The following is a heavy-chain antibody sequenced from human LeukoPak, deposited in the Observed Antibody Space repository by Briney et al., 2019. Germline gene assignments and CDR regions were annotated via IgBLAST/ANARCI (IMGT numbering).Heavy chain of an antibody. CDR2: MNPNSGNT. CDR3: ARDLYSSGWYFGY. CDR1: GYTFTSYD. V-gene: IGHV1-8*01. Sequence: GASVKVSCKASGYTFTSYDINWVRQATGQGLEWMGWMNPNSGNTGYAQKFQGRVTMTRNTSISTAYMELSSLRSEDTAVYYCARDLYSSGWYFGYWGQGTLVTVSS. D-gene: IGHD6-19*01. J-gene: IGHJ4*02.